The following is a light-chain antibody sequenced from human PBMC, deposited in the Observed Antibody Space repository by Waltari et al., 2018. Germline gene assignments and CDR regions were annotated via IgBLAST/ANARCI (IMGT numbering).Light chain of an antibody. V-gene: IGKV3-20*01. CDR1: QSVSSSY. J-gene: IGKJ2*01. CDR2: GAS. CDR3: QQYGSSLPMYT. Sequence: EIVLTQSPGTLSLSPGERPTLSCRASQSVSSSYLAWYQQKPGQAPRLLIYGASSRATGIPDRFSGSGSGTDFTLTISRLEPEDFAVYYCQQYGSSLPMYTFGQGTKLEIK.